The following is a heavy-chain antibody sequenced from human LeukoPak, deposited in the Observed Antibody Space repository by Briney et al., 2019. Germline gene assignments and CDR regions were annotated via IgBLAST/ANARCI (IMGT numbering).Heavy chain of an antibody. J-gene: IGHJ5*02. D-gene: IGHD5-18*01. CDR2: IIPIFGTA. Sequence: GASVKVSCKASGGTFSSYAISWVRQAPGQGLEWMGGIIPIFGTANYAQKFQGRVTITADESTSTAYMELSSLRSEDTAVYYCARGPAGYSYGQYNWFDPWGQGTLVTVPS. CDR3: ARGPAGYSYGQYNWFDP. V-gene: IGHV1-69*13. CDR1: GGTFSSYA.